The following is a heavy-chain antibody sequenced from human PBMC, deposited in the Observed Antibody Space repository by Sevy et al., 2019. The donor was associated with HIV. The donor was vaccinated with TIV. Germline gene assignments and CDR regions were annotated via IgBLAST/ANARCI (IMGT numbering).Heavy chain of an antibody. D-gene: IGHD3-10*01. Sequence: GGSLRLSCPASGFTFKNYAMNWVRQAPGKGLEWVSSISGTGDSTYYADSVKGRFTISRDNSKNTLYLQMNSLRAEDTAVFYCAKDLGEVLWFVTLFDAWGQGTPVTVSS. CDR3: AKDLGEVLWFVTLFDA. CDR1: GFTFKNYA. J-gene: IGHJ4*02. CDR2: ISGTGDST. V-gene: IGHV3-23*01.